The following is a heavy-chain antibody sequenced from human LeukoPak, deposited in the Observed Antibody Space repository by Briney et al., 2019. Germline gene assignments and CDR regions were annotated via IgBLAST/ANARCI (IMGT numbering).Heavy chain of an antibody. Sequence: SETLSLTCTVSGGSINSYYWSWIRQPAGKGLEWIGRIYTSGSTNYNPSLKSRVTISVDTSKNQFSLKLSSVTAADTAAYYCASASHSIYYYYMDVWGKGTTVTVSS. V-gene: IGHV4-4*07. J-gene: IGHJ6*03. CDR1: GGSINSYY. D-gene: IGHD3-3*02. CDR2: IYTSGST. CDR3: ASASHSIYYYYMDV.